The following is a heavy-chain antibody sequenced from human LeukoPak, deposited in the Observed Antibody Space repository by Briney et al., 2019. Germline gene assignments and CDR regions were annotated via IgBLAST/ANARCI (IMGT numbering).Heavy chain of an antibody. Sequence: PGGSLRLSCAASGFTFSSCGLNWVRQAPGKGLEWVSYISSSSSTIYYADSVKGRFTISRDNAKNSLYLQMNSLRDEGTAVYYCARDAPAYCSSTSCYTGAGFDYWGQGTLVTVSS. CDR1: GFTFSSCG. D-gene: IGHD2-2*02. J-gene: IGHJ4*02. CDR3: ARDAPAYCSSTSCYTGAGFDY. CDR2: ISSSSSTI. V-gene: IGHV3-48*02.